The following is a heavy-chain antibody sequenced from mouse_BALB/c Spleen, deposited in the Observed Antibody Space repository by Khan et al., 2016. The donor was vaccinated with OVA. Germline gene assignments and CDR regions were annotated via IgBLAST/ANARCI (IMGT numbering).Heavy chain of an antibody. CDR3: TRPYYADY. J-gene: IGHJ2*01. CDR2: ILPGTGNT. V-gene: IGHV1-9*01. Sequence: QVQLQLSGAELMKPGASVKISCEATGYAFRSYWIEWVKQRPGHGLEWVGEILPGTGNTKYNEKFEGKATLTADTSSNTAHLHLSSMTSEDSAVNFWTRPYYADYWGQGTTLTVSA. CDR1: GYAFRSYW. D-gene: IGHD2-10*01.